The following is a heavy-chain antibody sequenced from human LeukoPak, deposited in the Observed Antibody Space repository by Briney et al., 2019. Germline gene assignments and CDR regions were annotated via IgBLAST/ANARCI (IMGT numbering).Heavy chain of an antibody. CDR3: ARVAYCAGDCHHMDS. D-gene: IGHD2-21*02. J-gene: IGHJ4*02. CDR2: IYSDGNT. Sequence: GGSLRLSCAASGFTVSSNYMSWVRQAPGKGLEWVSVIYSDGNTYYADSVKGRFTISRDNAKNSLYLQMNSLRAEDTAVYYCARVAYCAGDCHHMDSWGQGTLVTVSS. CDR1: GFTVSSNY. V-gene: IGHV3-66*01.